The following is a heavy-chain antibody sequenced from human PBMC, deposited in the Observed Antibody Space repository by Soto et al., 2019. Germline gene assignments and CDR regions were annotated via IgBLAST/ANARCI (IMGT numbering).Heavy chain of an antibody. Sequence: ASVKVSCKASGYTFTGYYLHWLRQSPGQGLEWMGWINPNSGGANYAQKFQGRVTMTRDTSISTAYLELSRLRSDDSAVYYCARDEIVGATSRDFFDYWGQGALVTVSS. CDR3: ARDEIVGATSRDFFDY. J-gene: IGHJ4*02. CDR2: INPNSGGA. CDR1: GYTFTGYY. V-gene: IGHV1-2*02. D-gene: IGHD1-26*01.